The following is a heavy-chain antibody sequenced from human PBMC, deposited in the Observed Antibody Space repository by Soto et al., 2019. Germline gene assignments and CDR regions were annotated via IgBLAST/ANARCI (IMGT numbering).Heavy chain of an antibody. CDR2: IKQDGSEQ. V-gene: IGHV3-7*05. CDR1: GFTFSGYW. J-gene: IGHJ6*02. Sequence: EVQLVESGGGLVQPGGSLRLSCAASGFTFSGYWMSWVRQAPGKGLEWVANIKQDGSEQFYVDSVKGRFTISRDNAKNSLYLQMNCLRAEDTAVYYCARDAVWGQGTTVTVSS. CDR3: ARDAV.